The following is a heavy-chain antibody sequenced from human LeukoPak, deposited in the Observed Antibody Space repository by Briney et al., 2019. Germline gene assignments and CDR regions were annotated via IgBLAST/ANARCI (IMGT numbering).Heavy chain of an antibody. J-gene: IGHJ5*02. V-gene: IGHV1-2*02. CDR3: ATVVEVAPHKAAAEINWFDP. CDR1: GYTFTGYY. D-gene: IGHD6-13*01. Sequence: ASVKVSCKASGYTFTGYYMHWVRQAPGQGLEWMGWINPNSGGTNYAQKFQGRVTMTRDTSISTAYMELSRLRSDDTAVYYCATVVEVAPHKAAAEINWFDPCGQGTLVTVSS. CDR2: INPNSGGT.